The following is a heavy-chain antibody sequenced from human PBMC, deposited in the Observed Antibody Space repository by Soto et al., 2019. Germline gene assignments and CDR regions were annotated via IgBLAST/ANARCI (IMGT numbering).Heavy chain of an antibody. J-gene: IGHJ6*02. D-gene: IGHD1-26*01. Sequence: PGGSLRLSCAASGFTFSSYAMSWVRQAPGKGLEWVSDIIDSGGSTYYADSVKGRFTISRDNSKSTLYLQMNSLRAKDTAVYYCGKGRSYYYYYGVDVWGQGTTVTVSS. V-gene: IGHV3-23*01. CDR2: IIDSGGST. CDR3: GKGRSYYYYYGVDV. CDR1: GFTFSSYA.